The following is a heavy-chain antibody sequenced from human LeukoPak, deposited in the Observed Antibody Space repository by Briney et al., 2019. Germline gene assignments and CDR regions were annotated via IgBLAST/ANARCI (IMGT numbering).Heavy chain of an antibody. D-gene: IGHD5-12*01. J-gene: IGHJ5*02. CDR1: GGSISSGGYY. V-gene: IGHV4-61*08. CDR3: AREVASSPNWFDP. Sequence: SETLSLTCTVSGGSISSGGYYWSWIRQPPGKGLEWIGYIYYSGSTNYNPSLKSRVTISVDTSKNQFSLKLSSVTAADTAVYYCAREVASSPNWFDPWGQGTLVTVSS. CDR2: IYYSGST.